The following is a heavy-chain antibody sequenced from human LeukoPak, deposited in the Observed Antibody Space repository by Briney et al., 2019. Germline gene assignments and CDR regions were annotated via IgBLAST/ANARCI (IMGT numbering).Heavy chain of an antibody. CDR2: INPNSGGT. V-gene: IGHV1-2*02. D-gene: IGHD4-23*01. J-gene: IGHJ2*01. CDR1: GYTFSGYY. Sequence: ASVKVSCKASGYTFSGYYMNWVRQAPGQGLEWMGWINPNSGGTVYAQKFQGRVTMTRDTSITTAYMELSRLSSDDTAVYYCARHPGKVTNDWYFDLWGRGTLVTVSS. CDR3: ARHPGKVTNDWYFDL.